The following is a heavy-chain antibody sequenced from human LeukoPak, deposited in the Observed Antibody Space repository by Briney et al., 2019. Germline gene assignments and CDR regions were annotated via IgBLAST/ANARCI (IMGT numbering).Heavy chain of an antibody. CDR1: GYTFTGYY. V-gene: IGHV1-2*02. Sequence: ASVKVSCKASGYTFTGYYMHWVRQAPGQGLGWMGWINPNSGGTNYAQKFQGRVTMTRDTSISTAYMELSRLRSDDTAVYYCASLATMVRGENAFDIWDQGTMVTVSS. CDR2: INPNSGGT. J-gene: IGHJ3*02. CDR3: ASLATMVRGENAFDI. D-gene: IGHD3-10*01.